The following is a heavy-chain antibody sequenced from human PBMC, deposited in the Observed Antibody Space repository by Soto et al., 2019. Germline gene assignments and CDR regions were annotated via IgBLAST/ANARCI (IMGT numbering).Heavy chain of an antibody. CDR2: ISAYNGNT. V-gene: IGHV1-18*01. D-gene: IGHD3-10*01. J-gene: IGHJ5*02. CDR3: ARGVGSGSYYNQYNWFDP. CDR1: GYTFTNYG. Sequence: GASGKVSCRGSGYTFTNYGMSVVRQATGQELEWMGWISAYNGNTKYAQKLQGRVTMTTDTSTSTAYMELRSLRSDDTAVYYCARGVGSGSYYNQYNWFDPWGQGTLVTVSS.